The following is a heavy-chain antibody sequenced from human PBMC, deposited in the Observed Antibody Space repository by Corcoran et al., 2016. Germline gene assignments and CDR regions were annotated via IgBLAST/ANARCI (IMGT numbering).Heavy chain of an antibody. V-gene: IGHV4-34*01. CDR1: GGSFSGYY. CDR2: INHSGST. CDR3: ARRPHGSGSYYPYYYGMDV. J-gene: IGHJ6*02. D-gene: IGHD3-10*01. Sequence: QVQLQQWGAGLLKPSETLSLTCAVYGGSFSGYYWSWIRQPPGKGLEWIGEINHSGSTNYNPSLKSRVTISVDTSKNQFSLMLSSVTAADTAVYYCARRPHGSGSYYPYYYGMDVWGQGTTVTVSS.